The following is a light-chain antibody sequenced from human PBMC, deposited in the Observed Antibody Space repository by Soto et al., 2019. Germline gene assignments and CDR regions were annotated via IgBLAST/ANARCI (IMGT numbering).Light chain of an antibody. CDR3: QPRYNWRGT. CDR2: DAS. Sequence: EIVLTQSPATLSLSPGERATLSCRASQSISSHLAWYQQKPGQAPRLLINDASNRATGIPGRFSGSGSGTDFTLTISSLEPEDFAFYYCQPRYNWRGTFGQGTKLEIK. CDR1: QSISSH. J-gene: IGKJ1*01. V-gene: IGKV3-11*01.